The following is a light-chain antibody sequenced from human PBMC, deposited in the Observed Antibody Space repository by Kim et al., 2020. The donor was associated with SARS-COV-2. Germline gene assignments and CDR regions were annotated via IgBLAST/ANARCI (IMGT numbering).Light chain of an antibody. V-gene: IGKV3-15*01. CDR2: GAS. Sequence: SPGERATLSCRASQSVKNNLAWYQQRPGQAPGLLIYGASTRATDISARFSGSGSGTEFTLIIRSLQSEDVAVYYCQQYNDWPLLTFGGGTKVDIK. CDR1: QSVKNN. J-gene: IGKJ4*01. CDR3: QQYNDWPLLT.